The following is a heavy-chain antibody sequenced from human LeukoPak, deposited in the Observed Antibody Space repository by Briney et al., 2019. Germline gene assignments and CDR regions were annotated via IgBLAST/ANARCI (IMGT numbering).Heavy chain of an antibody. CDR2: IKQDGSEK. V-gene: IGHV3-7*01. J-gene: IGHJ4*02. D-gene: IGHD6-13*01. CDR3: AKDRRGTSLKAAASDY. CDR1: EFTFITYW. Sequence: GGSLRLSCAASEFTFITYWMSWVRQAPGKGLEWVANIKQDGSEKYYVDSAKGRFTISRGNAKNSLYLQMNSLRAEDTAVYYCAKDRRGTSLKAAASDYWGQGTLVTVSS.